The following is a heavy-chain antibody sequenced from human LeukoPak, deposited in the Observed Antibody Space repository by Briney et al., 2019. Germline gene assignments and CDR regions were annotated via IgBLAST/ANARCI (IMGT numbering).Heavy chain of an antibody. CDR2: ISGSGGST. CDR3: AREQWLGSFYYYYYGLDV. CDR1: GFTFSSYA. D-gene: IGHD6-19*01. V-gene: IGHV3-23*01. Sequence: GGSLRLSCAASGFTFSSYAMSWVRQAPGKGLEWVSAISGSGGSTYYADSVKGRFTISRDNSKNTLYLQMNSLRAEDTAVYYCAREQWLGSFYYYYYGLDVWGQGTTVTVSS. J-gene: IGHJ6*02.